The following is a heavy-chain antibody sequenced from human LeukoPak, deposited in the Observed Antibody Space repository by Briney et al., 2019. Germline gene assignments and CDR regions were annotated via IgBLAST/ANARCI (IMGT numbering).Heavy chain of an antibody. J-gene: IGHJ5*02. CDR1: GFTFSSYW. Sequence: GGSLRLTCAASGFTFSSYWMHWVRQAPGKGLVWVSRINSDGSNTNYADSVKGRFTISRDNAKNTLYLQMNSLRADDTAVYYCAAAVAGTWGQGTLVTVSS. D-gene: IGHD6-19*01. CDR2: INSDGSNT. V-gene: IGHV3-74*01. CDR3: AAAVAGT.